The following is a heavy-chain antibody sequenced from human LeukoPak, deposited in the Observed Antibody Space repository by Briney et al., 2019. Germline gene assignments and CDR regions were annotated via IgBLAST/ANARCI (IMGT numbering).Heavy chain of an antibody. CDR3: AREYYDSSGYYSS. CDR1: GYTFTSYY. CDR2: IIPIFGTA. Sequence: ASVKVSCKASGYTFTSYYMHWVRQAPGQGLEWMGGIIPIFGTANYAQKFQGRVTITADKSTSTAYMELSSLRSEDTAVYYCAREYYDSSGYYSSWGQGTLVTVSS. J-gene: IGHJ5*02. D-gene: IGHD3-22*01. V-gene: IGHV1-69*06.